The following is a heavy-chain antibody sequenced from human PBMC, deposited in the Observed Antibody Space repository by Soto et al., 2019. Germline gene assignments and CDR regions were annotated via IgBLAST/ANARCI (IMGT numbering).Heavy chain of an antibody. CDR1: GYTFTTYG. CDR2: ISPYNGNT. J-gene: IGHJ5*02. V-gene: IGHV1-18*04. Sequence: ASVXVAGKACGYTFTTYGSNGVRQAPGQGLEWMGGISPYNGNTKYAQSLQGRVTMTTDTSTSTAYMELRSMRSDDTDLYYCERVTKPNNGDSDKKKWFDQWGQGTMVNV. D-gene: IGHD1-1*01. CDR3: ERVTKPNNGDSDKKKWFDQ.